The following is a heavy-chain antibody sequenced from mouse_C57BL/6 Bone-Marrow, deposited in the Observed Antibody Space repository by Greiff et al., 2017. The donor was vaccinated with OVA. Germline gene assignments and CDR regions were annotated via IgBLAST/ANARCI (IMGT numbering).Heavy chain of an antibody. CDR1: GYTFTSYG. D-gene: IGHD2-4*01. J-gene: IGHJ3*01. CDR2: IYPRSGNT. V-gene: IGHV1-81*01. CDR3: ARSDYPAWFAY. Sequence: VMLVESGAELARPGASVKLSCKASGYTFTSYGISWVKQRTGQGLEWIGEIYPRSGNTYYNEKFKGKATLTADKSSSTAYMELRSLTSEDSAVYFCARSDYPAWFAYWGQGTLVTVSA.